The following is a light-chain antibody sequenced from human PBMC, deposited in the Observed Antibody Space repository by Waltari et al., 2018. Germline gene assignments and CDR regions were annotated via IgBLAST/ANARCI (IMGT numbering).Light chain of an antibody. CDR3: CSYAGSATFAV. V-gene: IGLV2-23*03. CDR2: EGN. CDR1: VGNYDL. Sequence: VGNYDLISWYQQHPNKAPKLIIYEGNKRPSGVSNRFSGSTSGNTASLTISGLQAEDEADYFCCSYAGSATFAVFGGGTKLTVL. J-gene: IGLJ3*02.